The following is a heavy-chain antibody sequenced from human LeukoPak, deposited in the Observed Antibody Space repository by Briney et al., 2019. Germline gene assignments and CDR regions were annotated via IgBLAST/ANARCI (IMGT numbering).Heavy chain of an antibody. CDR3: AREDSAAYCTSTSCYGFDH. J-gene: IGHJ4*02. Sequence: SETLSLTCTVSGGSIISYHWSWIRQPAGKGLEWIGRIYTGGPTNYNPSLDSRVTISVDKSKSQFSLKLSSVTAADTAMYYCAREDSAAYCTSTSCYGFDHWGQGSVVTVSS. CDR1: GGSIISYH. V-gene: IGHV4-4*07. D-gene: IGHD2-2*01. CDR2: IYTGGPT.